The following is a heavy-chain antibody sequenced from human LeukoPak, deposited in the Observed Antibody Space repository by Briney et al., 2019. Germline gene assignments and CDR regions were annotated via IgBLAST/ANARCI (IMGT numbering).Heavy chain of an antibody. Sequence: GGSLRLSCAASGFTVSSNYMSWVRQAPGKGLEWVSIIYSGGNTYYADYLKGRFTIYRDNSRNTVYLQMNSLRAEDPAVYYCASLWAGNYWGQGPLVTVSS. V-gene: IGHV3-53*01. CDR1: GFTVSSNY. CDR3: ASLWAGNY. J-gene: IGHJ4*02. D-gene: IGHD3-10*01. CDR2: IYSGGNT.